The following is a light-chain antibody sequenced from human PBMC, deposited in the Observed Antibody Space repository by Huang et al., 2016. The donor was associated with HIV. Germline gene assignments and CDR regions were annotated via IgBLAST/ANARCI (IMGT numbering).Light chain of an antibody. CDR3: QQYAGSPWT. V-gene: IGKV3-20*01. J-gene: IGKJ1*01. CDR2: AAS. CDR1: QSISADY. Sequence: EIVLTQSPGTLALSPGVIATLSCRASQSISADYLAWYQQKPGQAPRLLIYAASSTATGIPDRFSGGRSETDFTLTIYRLGPEDFAVYFCQQYAGSPWTFGQGTKVEIK.